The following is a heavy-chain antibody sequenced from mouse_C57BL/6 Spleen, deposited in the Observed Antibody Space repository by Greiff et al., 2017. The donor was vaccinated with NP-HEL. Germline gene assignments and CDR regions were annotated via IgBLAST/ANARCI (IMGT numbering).Heavy chain of an antibody. CDR2: IYPGDGDT. CDR1: GYAFSSSW. V-gene: IGHV1-82*01. Sequence: QVQLKQSGPELVKPGASVKISCKASGYAFSSSWMNWVKQRPGKGLEWIGRIYPGDGDTNYNGKFKGKATLTADKSSSTAYMQLSSLTSEDSAVYFCARGGITTPYCFDYWGQGTTLTVSS. CDR3: ARGGITTPYCFDY. D-gene: IGHD2-4*01. J-gene: IGHJ2*01.